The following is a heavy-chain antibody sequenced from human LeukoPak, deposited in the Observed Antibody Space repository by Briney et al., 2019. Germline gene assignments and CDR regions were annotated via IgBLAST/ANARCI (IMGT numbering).Heavy chain of an antibody. CDR2: ISSNGGST. J-gene: IGHJ4*02. V-gene: IGHV3-64D*06. Sequence: GGSLRLSCSASGFTFSIYVMHWVRPAPGKGVEYVSTISSNGGSTYYADSVKDRFTISRDNSKNTLYLQMSSLRPEDTAVYYRVHSIRWNYFDYWGQGTLVTVSS. CDR1: GFTFSIYV. D-gene: IGHD4-23*01. CDR3: VHSIRWNYFDY.